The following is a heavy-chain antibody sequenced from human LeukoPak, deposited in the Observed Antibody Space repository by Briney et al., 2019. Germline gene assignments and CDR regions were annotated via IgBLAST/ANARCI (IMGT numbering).Heavy chain of an antibody. CDR1: GYTFTGYY. D-gene: IGHD3-9*01. CDR2: INPNSGGT. CDR3: ARMSDILTGHYPQWSDP. Sequence: GASVKVSCKASGYTFTGYYMHWVRQGPRQGLEWMGGINPNSGGTSYAQKFQGRVTMTRDTSVSTAYMELSRLRSDDTAVYYCARMSDILTGHYPQWSDPRGQGTLVTVSS. J-gene: IGHJ5*02. V-gene: IGHV1-2*02.